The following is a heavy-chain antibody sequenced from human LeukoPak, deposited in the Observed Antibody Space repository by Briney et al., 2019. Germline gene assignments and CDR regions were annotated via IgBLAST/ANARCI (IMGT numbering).Heavy chain of an antibody. V-gene: IGHV4-59*08. CDR2: IHHSGST. Sequence: PSETLSLTCTVSGGSISSYYWSWIRQPPGKGLEWIGYIHHSGSTTYNPSLKSRVTMSIDMSKNQFSLKLTSVTAADTVVYYCARQSRYSDSSGYFSDDYWGQGTLVTVSS. D-gene: IGHD3-22*01. CDR3: ARQSRYSDSSGYFSDDY. CDR1: GGSISSYY. J-gene: IGHJ4*02.